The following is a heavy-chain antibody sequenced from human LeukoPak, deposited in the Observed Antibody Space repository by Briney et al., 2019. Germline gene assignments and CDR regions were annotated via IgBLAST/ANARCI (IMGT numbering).Heavy chain of an antibody. D-gene: IGHD6-19*01. CDR1: GGSISSYY. CDR3: ARLSSSGWAAYYYYGMDV. Sequence: PSETLSLTCTVSGGSISSYYWSWIRQPPGKGLEWIGYIYYSGSTNYNPSLKSRVTISVDTSKNQFSLKLSSVTVADTAVYYCARLSSSGWAAYYYYGMDVWGQGTTVTVSS. V-gene: IGHV4-59*08. CDR2: IYYSGST. J-gene: IGHJ6*02.